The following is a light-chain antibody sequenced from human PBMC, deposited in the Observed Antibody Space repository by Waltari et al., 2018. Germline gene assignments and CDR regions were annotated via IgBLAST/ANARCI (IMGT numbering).Light chain of an antibody. J-gene: IGLJ2*01. Sequence: QSVLTQPPSASGTPGQRVTISCSGTSSNVGGSTFHWYQQVPGTAPKLLINDSNQRASGVPDRFSGSKSGTSASLAISGLQSEDEADYFCAVWDARLNGPVFGGGTKVTVL. CDR3: AVWDARLNGPV. CDR1: SSNVGGST. CDR2: DSN. V-gene: IGLV1-44*01.